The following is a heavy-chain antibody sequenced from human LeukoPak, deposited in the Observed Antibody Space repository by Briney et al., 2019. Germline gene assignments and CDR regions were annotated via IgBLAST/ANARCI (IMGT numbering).Heavy chain of an antibody. Sequence: SETLSLTCTVSGGSISSYYWSWIRQPAGKGLEWIWRIYTSGSSNYNPSLKSRVTMSVDTSSNQFSLRLSSVTAADTAVYYCARAGYYYGSGSYEDYWGQGTLVTVSS. CDR2: IYTSGSS. CDR3: ARAGYYYGSGSYEDY. V-gene: IGHV4-4*07. CDR1: GGSISSYY. J-gene: IGHJ4*02. D-gene: IGHD3-10*01.